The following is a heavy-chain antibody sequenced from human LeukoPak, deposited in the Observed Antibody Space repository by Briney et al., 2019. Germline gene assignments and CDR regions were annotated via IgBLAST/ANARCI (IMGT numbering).Heavy chain of an antibody. D-gene: IGHD6-13*01. CDR3: ARPYSSSLDAFDI. CDR1: GFTFSSYS. CDR2: ISSSSSYI. J-gene: IGHJ3*02. Sequence: GGSLRLSCAASGFTFSSYSMDWVRQAPGKGLEWVSSISSSSSYIYYADSVKGRFTISRDNSKDSLYLQMNSLRAEDTAVYYCARPYSSSLDAFDIWGQGTMVTVSS. V-gene: IGHV3-21*01.